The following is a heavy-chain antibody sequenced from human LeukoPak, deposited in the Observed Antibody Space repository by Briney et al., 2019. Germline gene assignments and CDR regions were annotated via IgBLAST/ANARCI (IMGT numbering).Heavy chain of an antibody. J-gene: IGHJ3*02. V-gene: IGHV4-59*01. D-gene: IGHD1-26*01. CDR1: GGSISSYY. CDR3: ARSLGHDAFDI. Sequence: SETLSPTCTVSGGSISSYYWSWIRQPPGKGLEWIGYIYYSGSTNYNPSLKSRVTISVDTSKNQFSLKLSSVTAADTAVYYCARSLGHDAFDIWGQGTMVTVSS. CDR2: IYYSGST.